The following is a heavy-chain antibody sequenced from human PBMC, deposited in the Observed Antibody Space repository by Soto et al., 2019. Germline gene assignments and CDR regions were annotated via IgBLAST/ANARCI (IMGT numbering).Heavy chain of an antibody. V-gene: IGHV1-18*01. CDR2: ISAYNGNT. CDR3: ARAGRYYDILTGYRFDY. D-gene: IGHD3-9*01. J-gene: IGHJ4*02. Sequence: ASVKVSCKASGYTFTSYGISWVRQAPGQGLEWMGWISAYNGNTNYAQKLQGRVTMTTDTSTSTAYMELRSLRSDDTAVYYCARAGRYYDILTGYRFDYWGQGTLVTVSS. CDR1: GYTFTSYG.